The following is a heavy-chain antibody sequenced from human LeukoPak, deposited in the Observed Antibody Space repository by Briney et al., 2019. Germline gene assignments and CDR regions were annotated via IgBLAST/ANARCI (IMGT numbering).Heavy chain of an antibody. V-gene: IGHV4-59*01. CDR3: ARVTLAYCGGDCSLDYYYGMDV. J-gene: IGHJ6*02. CDR2: IYYSGST. D-gene: IGHD2-21*02. CDR1: GGSISGYY. Sequence: PSETLSLTCTVSGGSISGYYLSWIRQPPGKGLEWIGYIYYSGSTNYNPSLKSRVTISVDTSKNQFSLKLSSVTAADTAVYYCARVTLAYCGGDCSLDYYYGMDVWGQGTTVTVSS.